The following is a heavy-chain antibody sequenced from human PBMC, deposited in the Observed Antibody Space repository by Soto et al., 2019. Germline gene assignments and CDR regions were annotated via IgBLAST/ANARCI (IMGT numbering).Heavy chain of an antibody. CDR1: GGTISSYY. D-gene: IGHD5-12*01. Sequence: PSETLSLTFIGSGGTISSYYWSWIRQPPGKRLEWIGYIYYSGSTNYYPSLRSRVTISVDTSKNQFSLKLSSVTAADTAVYYCARDLGYSGYDSRGPPWFDPWGQGTLVTVS. CDR2: IYYSGST. V-gene: IGHV4-59*01. CDR3: ARDLGYSGYDSRGPPWFDP. J-gene: IGHJ5*02.